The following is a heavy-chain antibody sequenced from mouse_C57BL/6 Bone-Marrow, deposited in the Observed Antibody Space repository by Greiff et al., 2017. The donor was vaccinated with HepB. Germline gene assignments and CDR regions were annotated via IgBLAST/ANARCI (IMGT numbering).Heavy chain of an antibody. D-gene: IGHD1-1*02. CDR1: GYTFTSYG. CDR2: ISPRSGNT. Sequence: QVQLKQSGAELARPGASVKLSCKASGYTFTSYGISWVKQRTGQGLEWIGEISPRSGNTYYNEKFKGKATLTADKSPSTAYMELLSLTSENSAVYFCASLNNGGWGQGTTLTVSS. V-gene: IGHV1-81*01. J-gene: IGHJ2*01. CDR3: ASLNNGG.